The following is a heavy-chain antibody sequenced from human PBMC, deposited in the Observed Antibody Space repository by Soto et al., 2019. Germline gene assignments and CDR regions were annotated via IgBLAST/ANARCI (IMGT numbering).Heavy chain of an antibody. CDR2: IIPIFGTA. Sequence: QVQLVQSGAEVKKPGSSVKVSCKASGGTFSSYAISWVRQDPGQGLEWMGGIIPIFGTANYAQKFQGRVTITADESTSTAYMELSSLRSEDTAVYYCARAGGADAYYGSGSYYDPWGQGTLVTVSS. V-gene: IGHV1-69*01. D-gene: IGHD3-10*01. J-gene: IGHJ5*02. CDR3: ARAGGADAYYGSGSYYDP. CDR1: GGTFSSYA.